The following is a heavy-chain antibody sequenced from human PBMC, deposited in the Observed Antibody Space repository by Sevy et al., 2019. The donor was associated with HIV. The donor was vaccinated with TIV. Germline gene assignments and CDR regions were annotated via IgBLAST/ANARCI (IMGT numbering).Heavy chain of an antibody. CDR2: INEDGSTK. D-gene: IGHD3-10*02. V-gene: IGHV3-7*01. CDR3: VRALCEADSL. CDR1: GFNIRVYW. J-gene: IGHJ4*02. Sequence: GGSLRLSCAASGFNIRVYWMLWVRQAPGKGLEWVANINEDGSTKYYLESVKGRFTISRDNAENSVFLQMNSLRVEDTAVYYCVRALCEADSLWGQGTLVTVSS.